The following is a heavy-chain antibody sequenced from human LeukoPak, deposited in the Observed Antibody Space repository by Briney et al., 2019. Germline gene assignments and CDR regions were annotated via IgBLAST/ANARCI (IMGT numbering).Heavy chain of an antibody. V-gene: IGHV3-33*01. Sequence: PGGSLRLSCAGSGFTFGGYGMHWFRQTPGKGLEWVAVIAYDGSRAFYADSVKGRFTISRDNSKNTMSVQMDDLRAEDTAVYYCTRYNNDYSDYWGQGTLVTVSS. J-gene: IGHJ4*02. CDR1: GFTFGGYG. CDR2: IAYDGSRA. D-gene: IGHD1-14*01. CDR3: TRYNNDYSDY.